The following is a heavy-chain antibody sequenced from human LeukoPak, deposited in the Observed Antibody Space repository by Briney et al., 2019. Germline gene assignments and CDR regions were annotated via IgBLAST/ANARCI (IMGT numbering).Heavy chain of an antibody. Sequence: GGSLRLSCAASGFTFSSYAMSWVRQAPGKGLEGVSAISGSGGSTYYADSVKGRFTISRHNSKNTLYLQMNSLRAEDTAVYYCAKGAYYYGSGSYLYGMDVWGQGTTVTVSS. CDR1: GFTFSSYA. CDR3: AKGAYYYGSGSYLYGMDV. CDR2: ISGSGGST. J-gene: IGHJ6*02. D-gene: IGHD3-10*01. V-gene: IGHV3-23*01.